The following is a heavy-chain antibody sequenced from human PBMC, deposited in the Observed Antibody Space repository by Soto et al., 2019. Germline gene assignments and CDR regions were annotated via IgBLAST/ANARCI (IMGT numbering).Heavy chain of an antibody. CDR2: ITASGGST. CDR1: DFTFSNFV. V-gene: IGHV3-23*01. Sequence: EVQLLESGGGLMRPGECLRLYCTGSDFTFSNFVMSWVRQVPGKGLEWLSCITASGGSTYYADSVKGRFSVSRDNSKNTLYLQLNSLEAEDTAVYHCAVHLGQNYYTLDVWGRGTTVHVSS. CDR3: AVHLGQNYYTLDV. J-gene: IGHJ6*02.